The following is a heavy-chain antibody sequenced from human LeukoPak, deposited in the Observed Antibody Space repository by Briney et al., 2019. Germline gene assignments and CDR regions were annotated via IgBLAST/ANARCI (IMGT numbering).Heavy chain of an antibody. CDR2: LGGSDDRT. CDR3: AKDILRWAFDV. D-gene: IGHD4-23*01. J-gene: IGHJ3*01. V-gene: IGHV3-23*01. Sequence: GGSLRLSCAAAGFTFSSYGMSWVRQAPGKGLEWVSALGGSDDRTDYADSVQGRFTISRDNSKNTLYLQMNSLRAEDTAVYYCAKDILRWAFDVWGQGTMVTVS. CDR1: GFTFSSYG.